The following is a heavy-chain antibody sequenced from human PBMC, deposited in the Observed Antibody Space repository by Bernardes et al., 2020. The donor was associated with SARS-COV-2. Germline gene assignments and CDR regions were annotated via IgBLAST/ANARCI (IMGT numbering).Heavy chain of an antibody. CDR1: GGSVSPYY. CDR2: IHHSGGT. J-gene: IGHJ5*02. D-gene: IGHD3-10*02. Sequence: SETLSLTCTVSGGSVSPYYWSWLRQPPGQKLQWIGHIHHSGGTTYSPSLKSRVAMTVDTSRNEISLRLTSVTDADTAVYHCARHVQRSSIRFDPWGQGTLVIVSS. V-gene: IGHV4-59*08. CDR3: ARHVQRSSIRFDP.